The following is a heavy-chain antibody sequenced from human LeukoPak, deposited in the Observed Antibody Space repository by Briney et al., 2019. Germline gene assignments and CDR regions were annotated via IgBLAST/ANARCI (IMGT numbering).Heavy chain of an antibody. CDR3: ASLDYYYYYMDV. CDR2: IYYSGST. Sequence: PSETLSLTCTVSGGSISSYYWSWIRQPPGKGLEWIGYIYYSGSTNYRPSLKSRVTISVDMSKNQFSLKLSSVTAADTAVYYCASLDYYYYYMDVWGKGTTVTVSS. V-gene: IGHV4-59*12. CDR1: GGSISSYY. J-gene: IGHJ6*03.